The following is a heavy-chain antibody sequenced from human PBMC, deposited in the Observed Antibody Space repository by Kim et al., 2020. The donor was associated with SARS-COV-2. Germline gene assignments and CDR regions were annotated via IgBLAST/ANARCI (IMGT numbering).Heavy chain of an antibody. CDR3: ARAQRRNNSFDY. V-gene: IGHV4-59*01. J-gene: IGHJ4*02. Sequence: SETLSLTCTVSGGSISSYYWSWIRQPPGKGLEWIGYIYYSGSTNYNPSLKSRVTISVDTSKNQFSLKLSSVTAADTAVYYCARAQRRNNSFDYWGQGTLVTVSS. CDR2: IYYSGST. D-gene: IGHD1-1*01. CDR1: GGSISSYY.